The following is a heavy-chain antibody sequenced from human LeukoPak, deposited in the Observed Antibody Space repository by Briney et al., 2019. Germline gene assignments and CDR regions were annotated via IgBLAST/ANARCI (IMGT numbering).Heavy chain of an antibody. CDR1: GGSFSGYY. Sequence: SETLSLTCAVYGGSFSGYYRSWIRQPPGKGLEWIGEINHSGSTNYNPSLKSRVTIPVDTSKNQFSLKLSSVTAADTAVYYCARGTLPIGRKGARGFDPWGQGTLVTVSS. CDR2: INHSGST. CDR3: ARGTLPIGRKGARGFDP. D-gene: IGHD1-26*01. V-gene: IGHV4-34*01. J-gene: IGHJ5*02.